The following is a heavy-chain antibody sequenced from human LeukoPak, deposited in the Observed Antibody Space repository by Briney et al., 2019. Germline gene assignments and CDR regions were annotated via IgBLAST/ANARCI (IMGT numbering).Heavy chain of an antibody. J-gene: IGHJ4*02. CDR2: IYHSGST. V-gene: IGHV4-38-2*02. D-gene: IGHD3-22*01. CDR1: GYSISSGYY. Sequence: SETLSLTCTVSGYSISSGYYWGWIRQPPGKGLEWIGSIYHSGSTYYNPSLKSRVTISVDTSKNQFSLKLSSVTAADTAVYYCARGTSGYDSSGYYRSGYYFDYWGQGTLVTVSS. CDR3: ARGTSGYDSSGYYRSGYYFDY.